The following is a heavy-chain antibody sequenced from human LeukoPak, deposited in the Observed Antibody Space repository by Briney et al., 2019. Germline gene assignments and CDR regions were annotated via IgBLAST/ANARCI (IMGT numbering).Heavy chain of an antibody. Sequence: ASVKVSCKASGYTFTGYYMHWVRQAPGQGLEWMGWINPNSGGTNYAQKFQGRVTMTRDTSISTAYMELSRLRSDDTAVYYCARDFLWFGESVESYWGQGTLVTVSS. J-gene: IGHJ4*02. V-gene: IGHV1-2*02. CDR2: INPNSGGT. D-gene: IGHD3-10*01. CDR1: GYTFTGYY. CDR3: ARDFLWFGESVESY.